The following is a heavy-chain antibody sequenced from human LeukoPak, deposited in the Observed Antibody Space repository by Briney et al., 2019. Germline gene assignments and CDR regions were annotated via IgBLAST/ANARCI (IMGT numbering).Heavy chain of an antibody. V-gene: IGHV3-11*01. J-gene: IGHJ5*01. CDR1: GFTFSDYY. Sequence: GEPLRLSCAASGFTFSDYYMSWIRQAPGKGLEWVSYISGSGSTVYYAASVRGRFTISRDNAKNSLFLQMNSLRAEDTAVYYCARDRGNSDPGDWFDSWGQGTLVTVSS. CDR2: ISGSGSTV. D-gene: IGHD4-23*01. CDR3: ARDRGNSDPGDWFDS.